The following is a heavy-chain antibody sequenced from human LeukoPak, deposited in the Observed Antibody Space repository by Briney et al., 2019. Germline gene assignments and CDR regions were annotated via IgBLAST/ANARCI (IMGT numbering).Heavy chain of an antibody. V-gene: IGHV4-59*01. CDR1: GGSISSYY. CDR3: ARGPTRYYFDY. CDR2: IYYSGRT. Sequence: PSETLSLTCTVSGGSISSYYCSWIRQPPGKGLEWIGYIYYSGRTNYNPSLKSRVTMSVDTSKNQSSLKLSSVTAADTAFYYCARGPTRYYFDYWGQGTLVTVSS. D-gene: IGHD5-12*01. J-gene: IGHJ4*02.